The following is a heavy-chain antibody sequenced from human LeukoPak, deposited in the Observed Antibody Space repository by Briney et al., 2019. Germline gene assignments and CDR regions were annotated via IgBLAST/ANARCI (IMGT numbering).Heavy chain of an antibody. D-gene: IGHD5-18*01. CDR1: GGTFRSYA. Sequence: SVKVSCKASGGTFRSYAISWVRQAPGQGLEWMGGIIPIFGTANYAQKFQGRVTITTDESTSTAYMELSSLRSEDTAAYYCARDLTAMVTGAFDIWGQGTMVTVSS. J-gene: IGHJ3*02. CDR3: ARDLTAMVTGAFDI. CDR2: IIPIFGTA. V-gene: IGHV1-69*05.